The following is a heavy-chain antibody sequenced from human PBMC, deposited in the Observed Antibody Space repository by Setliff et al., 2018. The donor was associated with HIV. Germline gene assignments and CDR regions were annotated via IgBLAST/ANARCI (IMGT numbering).Heavy chain of an antibody. J-gene: IGHJ6*02. V-gene: IGHV3-30*01. CDR3: ARAKAVGGVIITGGLDV. CDR1: GFTFSSYA. Sequence: SLRLSCAASGFTFSSYAMHWVRQAPGKGLEWVAVISYDGSNKYYADSVKGRFTISRDNSKNSLFLQMNSLTSEDTAVYYCARAKAVGGVIITGGLDVWGQGTTVTVSS. CDR2: ISYDGSNK. D-gene: IGHD3-16*02.